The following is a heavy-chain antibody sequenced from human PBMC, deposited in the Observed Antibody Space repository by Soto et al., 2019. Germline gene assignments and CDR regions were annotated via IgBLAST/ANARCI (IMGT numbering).Heavy chain of an antibody. CDR1: GGSFSGYY. CDR2: INHSGST. Sequence: LSLTCAVYGGSFSGYYWSWIRQPPGKGLEWIGEINHSGSTNYNPSLKSRVTISVDTSKNQFSLKLSSVTAADTAVYYCARLLSYGPFDYWGQGTLVTVSS. CDR3: ARLLSYGPFDY. D-gene: IGHD5-18*01. V-gene: IGHV4-34*01. J-gene: IGHJ4*02.